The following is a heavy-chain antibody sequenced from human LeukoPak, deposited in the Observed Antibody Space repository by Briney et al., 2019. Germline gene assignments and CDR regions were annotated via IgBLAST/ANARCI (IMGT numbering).Heavy chain of an antibody. J-gene: IGHJ4*02. Sequence: ASVKVSCKASGYTFTSYFIHWVRQAPGQGLEWMGIINPSGGSTSYAQKFQGRVTMTRDTSTSTVYMELSSLRSEDTAVYYCARGQRGNLRYFDWLLWYWGQGTLVTVSS. CDR2: INPSGGST. CDR1: GYTFTSYF. D-gene: IGHD3-9*01. V-gene: IGHV1-46*03. CDR3: ARGQRGNLRYFDWLLWY.